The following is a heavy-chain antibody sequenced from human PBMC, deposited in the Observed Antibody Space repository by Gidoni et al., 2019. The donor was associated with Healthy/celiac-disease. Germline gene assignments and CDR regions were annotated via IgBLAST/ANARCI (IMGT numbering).Heavy chain of an antibody. CDR2: IYSGGST. CDR3: AREDSGVLDY. CDR1: GFTVSSNY. Sequence: EVRLVECGGGWGQPGGSLGLSCGAQGFTVSSNYMSWGRQAPGKGLGWVSAIYSGGSTDYADSVKARFTISRHNSKNTLYLQMNSLRAEDTAVYYCAREDSGVLDYWGQGTLVTVSS. V-gene: IGHV3-53*04. D-gene: IGHD3-10*01. J-gene: IGHJ4*02.